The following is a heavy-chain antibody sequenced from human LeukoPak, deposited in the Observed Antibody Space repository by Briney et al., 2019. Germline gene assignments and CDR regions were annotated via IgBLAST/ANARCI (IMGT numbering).Heavy chain of an antibody. D-gene: IGHD2-2*01. CDR3: ARSGYSSTSWPYYYYYMDV. J-gene: IGHJ6*03. Sequence: ASVKVSCKASGYTFTGYYMHWVRQAPGQGLEWMGWINPNSGGTNYAQKFQGRVTMTRDTSISTAYMELSRLRSDDTAVYYCARSGYSSTSWPYYYYYMDVWGKGTTVTVSS. CDR1: GYTFTGYY. V-gene: IGHV1-2*02. CDR2: INPNSGGT.